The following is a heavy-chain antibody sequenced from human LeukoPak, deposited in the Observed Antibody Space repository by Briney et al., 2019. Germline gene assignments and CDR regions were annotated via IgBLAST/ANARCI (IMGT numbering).Heavy chain of an antibody. CDR2: IKQDGSEK. CDR3: ARVEGYSYGIYYYYYMDV. J-gene: IGHJ6*03. V-gene: IGHV3-7*01. D-gene: IGHD5-18*01. CDR1: GFTFSSYW. Sequence: GGSLRLSCAASGFTFSSYWMSWVRQAPGKGLEWVANIKQDGSEKYYVDSVKGRFTISRDNAKNSLYLQMNSLRAEDTAVYYCARVEGYSYGIYYYYYMDVWGKGTTVTISS.